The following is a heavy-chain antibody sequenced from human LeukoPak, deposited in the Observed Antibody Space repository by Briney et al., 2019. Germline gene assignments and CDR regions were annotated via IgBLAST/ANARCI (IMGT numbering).Heavy chain of an antibody. CDR2: ISAYNGNT. Sequence: GASVKVSCKASGYTFTSYGISWVRQAPGQGLEWMGWISAYNGNTNYAQKHQARVTMTTDTSTSTAYMAVRSLRSGDSVVYYCARDRGAYYYGSGSFFDYWGQGNLVTVSS. CDR1: GYTFTSYG. J-gene: IGHJ4*02. V-gene: IGHV1-18*01. D-gene: IGHD3-10*01. CDR3: ARDRGAYYYGSGSFFDY.